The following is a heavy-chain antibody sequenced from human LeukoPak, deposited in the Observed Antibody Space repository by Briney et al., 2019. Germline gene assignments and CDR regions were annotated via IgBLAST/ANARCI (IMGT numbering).Heavy chain of an antibody. V-gene: IGHV5-51*01. CDR1: GATFTKSW. CDR3: ARRGRGYFDWLSQFDY. J-gene: IGHJ4*02. Sequence: GESLQISCRDSGATFTKSWIGWLRQVPGKGLEWLGIIFPTDSDTTYSPSFQGQVTISADKSISTAYLQWSSLKAPDTAMYYCARRGRGYFDWLSQFDYWGQGTLVTVSS. CDR2: IFPTDSDT. D-gene: IGHD3-9*01.